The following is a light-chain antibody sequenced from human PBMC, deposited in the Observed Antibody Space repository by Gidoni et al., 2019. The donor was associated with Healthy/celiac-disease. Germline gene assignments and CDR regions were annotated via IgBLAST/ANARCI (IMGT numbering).Light chain of an antibody. J-gene: IGLJ2*01. Sequence: SSELTQDPAVSVALGQTVRITCQGDSLRSYYASWYQQKPGQAPVLVIYGKNNRPSGIPDRFSGSSSGNTASLTITGAQAEDDADYYCNSRDSSGNHLVFGGGTKLTV. CDR2: GKN. CDR3: NSRDSSGNHLV. CDR1: SLRSYY. V-gene: IGLV3-19*01.